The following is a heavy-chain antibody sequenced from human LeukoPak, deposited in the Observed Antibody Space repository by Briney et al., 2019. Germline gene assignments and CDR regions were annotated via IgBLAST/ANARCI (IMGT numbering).Heavy chain of an antibody. V-gene: IGHV4-59*08. D-gene: IGHD3-16*01. CDR3: ARVRKMITFGGVSPIDY. J-gene: IGHJ4*02. CDR2: IYFSGST. CDR1: GGSISSYY. Sequence: PSETLSLTCTVSGGSISSYYWSWIRQPPGKGLEWIGYIYFSGSTNYNPPLKSRVTISVDTSKNQFSLKLSSVTAADTAVYYCARVRKMITFGGVSPIDYWGQGTLVTVSS.